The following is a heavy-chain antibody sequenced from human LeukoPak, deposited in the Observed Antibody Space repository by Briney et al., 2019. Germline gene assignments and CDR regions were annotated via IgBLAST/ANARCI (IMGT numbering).Heavy chain of an antibody. J-gene: IGHJ5*02. V-gene: IGHV1-2*02. CDR3: ARVVAAAVSDRFDP. Sequence: AAVKVSCKASVYIFTGYYMHWVRQAPGQGREWMGWINPNSGGKNYAQKFQGRVTMTRDTTISTAYMELSKLRTDDTAVYYCARVVAAAVSDRFDPWGQGTLVTVSS. CDR1: VYIFTGYY. CDR2: INPNSGGK. D-gene: IGHD2-2*01.